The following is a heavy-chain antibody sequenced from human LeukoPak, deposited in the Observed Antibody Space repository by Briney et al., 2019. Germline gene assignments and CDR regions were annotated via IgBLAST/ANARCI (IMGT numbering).Heavy chain of an antibody. CDR2: IRGSGGST. Sequence: GESLRLSCAASGFTFSSYAMSWVRQAPGKGLEWVSAIRGSGGSTYYADSVKGRFTISRDSSKNTLYLQMNSLRAEDTAVYYCASLMTLGYCSGGSCYPFDYWGQGTLVTVSS. D-gene: IGHD2-15*01. CDR1: GFTFSSYA. J-gene: IGHJ4*02. V-gene: IGHV3-23*01. CDR3: ASLMTLGYCSGGSCYPFDY.